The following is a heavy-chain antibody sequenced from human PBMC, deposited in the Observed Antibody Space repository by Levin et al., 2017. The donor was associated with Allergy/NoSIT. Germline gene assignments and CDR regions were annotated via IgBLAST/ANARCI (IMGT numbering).Heavy chain of an antibody. CDR2: ISYDGSNK. CDR3: ARDRSSWYEIWFEP. Sequence: GGSLRLSCAASGFTFSSYAMHWVRQAPGKGLEWVAVISYDGSNKYYADSVKGRFTISRDNSKNTLYLQMNSLRAEDTAVYYCARDRSSWYEIWFEPWGQGTLVTVSA. D-gene: IGHD6-13*01. V-gene: IGHV3-30*04. CDR1: GFTFSSYA. J-gene: IGHJ5*02.